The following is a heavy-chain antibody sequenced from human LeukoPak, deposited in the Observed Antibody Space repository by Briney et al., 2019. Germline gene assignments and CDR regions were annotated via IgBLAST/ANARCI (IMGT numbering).Heavy chain of an antibody. CDR3: AADDYFAFDI. V-gene: IGHV4-61*02. J-gene: IGHJ3*02. Sequence: SETLSLTCTVSGGSISSGSYYWSWIRQPAGKGLEWIGRIYTSGSTNYNPSLKSRVTISVDTSKNQFSLKLSSVTAADTAVYYCAADDYFAFDIWGQGTMVTVSS. D-gene: IGHD2/OR15-2a*01. CDR1: GGSISSGSYY. CDR2: IYTSGST.